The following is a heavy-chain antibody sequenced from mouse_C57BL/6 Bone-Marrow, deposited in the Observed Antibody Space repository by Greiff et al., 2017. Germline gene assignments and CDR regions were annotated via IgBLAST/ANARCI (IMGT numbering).Heavy chain of an antibody. D-gene: IGHD1-1*01. CDR2: IYPRSGNT. V-gene: IGHV1-81*01. Sequence: VQLQQSGAELARPGASVKLSCKASGYTFTSYGISWVKQITGQGLEWIGEIYPRSGNTYYNEKFKGKATLTADKSSSTAYMELRSLTSEDSAVYFCARVRDYCGSSYPFAYWGQGTLVTVSA. CDR3: ARVRDYCGSSYPFAY. J-gene: IGHJ3*01. CDR1: GYTFTSYG.